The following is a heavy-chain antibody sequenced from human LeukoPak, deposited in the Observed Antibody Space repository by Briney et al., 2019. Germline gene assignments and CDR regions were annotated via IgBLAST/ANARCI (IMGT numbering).Heavy chain of an antibody. CDR2: IYPGDSDT. CDR3: ARRYSSSWYGYYFDY. J-gene: IGHJ4*02. V-gene: IGHV5-51*03. Sequence: PGESLKISCKGSGYSFTSYWIGWVRQMPGKGLEWMGIIYPGDSDTRYSPSFQGQVTISADKSISTAYLQWSSLKASDTAMYYCARRYSSSWYGYYFDYWGQGILVTVSS. D-gene: IGHD6-13*01. CDR1: GYSFTSYW.